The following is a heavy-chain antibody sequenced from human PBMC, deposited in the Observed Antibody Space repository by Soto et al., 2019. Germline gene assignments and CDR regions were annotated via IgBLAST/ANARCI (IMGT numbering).Heavy chain of an antibody. CDR3: EKDLSSSWADY. J-gene: IGHJ4*02. V-gene: IGHV3-30*18. CDR1: GFTFRSYD. Sequence: QVQLVESGGGVVQPGRSLRLSCAASGFTFRSYDMHWVRQAPGKGLEWVAGISYDGSNKNYADSVKGRFTISRDNSKKTLYLQMNSLRAEDTAVYYCEKDLSSSWADYWGQGTLVTVSS. D-gene: IGHD6-13*01. CDR2: ISYDGSNK.